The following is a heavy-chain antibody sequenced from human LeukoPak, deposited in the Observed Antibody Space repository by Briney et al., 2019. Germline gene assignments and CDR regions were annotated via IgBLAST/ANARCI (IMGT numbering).Heavy chain of an antibody. CDR2: IIPIFGTA. Sequence: SVKVSCTASGGTFSSYAISWVRQAPGQGLEWMGGIIPIFGTANYAQKFQGRVTITADESTSTAYMELSSLRSEDPAVYYCASPTVTTSYYYGMDVWGKGTTVTVSS. CDR3: ASPTVTTSYYYGMDV. CDR1: GGTFSSYA. D-gene: IGHD4-17*01. J-gene: IGHJ6*04. V-gene: IGHV1-69*13.